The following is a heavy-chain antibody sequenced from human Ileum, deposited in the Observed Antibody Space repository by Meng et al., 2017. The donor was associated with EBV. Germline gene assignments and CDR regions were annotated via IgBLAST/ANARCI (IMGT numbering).Heavy chain of an antibody. V-gene: IGHV1-46*01. CDR2: INPSGGHT. J-gene: IGHJ4*02. CDR1: GYSFTSYY. Sequence: QVQLVQSGAEVKKPXXXXXVXCKXSGYSFTSYYIHWVRQAPGQGLEWMGIINPSGGHTRSAQKFQDRVTMTRDTSTSAVYMDVSSLRSEDTAVYYCARGAYMYGSPQYFFDFWGQGTLVTVSS. CDR3: ARGAYMYGSPQYFFDF. D-gene: IGHD5-18*01.